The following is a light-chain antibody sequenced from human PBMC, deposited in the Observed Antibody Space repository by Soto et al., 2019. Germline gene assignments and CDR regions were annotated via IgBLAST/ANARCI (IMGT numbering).Light chain of an antibody. CDR1: QSVSSTY. J-gene: IGKJ4*01. V-gene: IGKV3D-20*02. CDR3: QQRSNWTLT. CDR2: DAS. Sequence: ESVLTQSPGTLSLSPGESATLFSPASQSVSSTYLAWYQQKPGQAPRLLIYDASNRDTGIPARFSGSGSGTEFTLTISSLEPEDFAVYYCQQRSNWTLTFGGGTKVDI.